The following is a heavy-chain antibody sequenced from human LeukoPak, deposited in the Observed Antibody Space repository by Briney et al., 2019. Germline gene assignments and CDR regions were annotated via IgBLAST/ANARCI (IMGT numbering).Heavy chain of an antibody. CDR2: IYPGDSDT. CDR3: ARQQWYSSSWPYYFDY. D-gene: IGHD6-13*01. CDR1: GYSFTSYW. J-gene: IGHJ4*02. Sequence: GESLKISCKGSGYSFTSYWIGWVRQMPGKGLEWMGIIYPGDSDTRYSPSFQGQVTMSADKSINTAYLQWSSLKASDTAMYYCARQQWYSSSWPYYFDYWGQGTLVTV. V-gene: IGHV5-51*01.